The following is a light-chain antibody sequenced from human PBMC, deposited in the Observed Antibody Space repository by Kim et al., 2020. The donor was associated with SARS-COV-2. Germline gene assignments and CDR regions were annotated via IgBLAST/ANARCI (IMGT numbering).Light chain of an antibody. CDR2: YDS. V-gene: IGLV3-21*01. CDR3: QVWDTDTDDYV. J-gene: IGLJ1*01. Sequence: GQTASLTCGGNNIGGHSVHWYQQKPGQAPVLVIYYDSDRPSGIPERFSGSKAATTATLTISRVEAGDEADYYCQVWDTDTDDYVFGTGTKVTVL. CDR1: NIGGHS.